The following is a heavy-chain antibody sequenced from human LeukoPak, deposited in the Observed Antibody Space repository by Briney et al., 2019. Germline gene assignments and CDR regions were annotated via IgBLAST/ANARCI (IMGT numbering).Heavy chain of an antibody. V-gene: IGHV3-21*04. CDR3: AKDITGQLTYAFDI. Sequence: GGSLRLSCAASGFTFSSYSMNWVRQAPGKGLEWVSSISSSSSYIYYADSVKGRFTISRDNAKNSLYPQMNSLRAEDMALYYCAKDITGQLTYAFDIWGQGTMVTVSS. J-gene: IGHJ3*02. CDR1: GFTFSSYS. CDR2: ISSSSSYI. D-gene: IGHD6-13*01.